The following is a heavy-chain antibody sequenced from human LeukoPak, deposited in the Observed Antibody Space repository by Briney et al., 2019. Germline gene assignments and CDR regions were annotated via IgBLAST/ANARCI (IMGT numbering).Heavy chain of an antibody. D-gene: IGHD3-16*02. V-gene: IGHV1-3*01. J-gene: IGHJ4*02. Sequence: GASVKVSRKASGYTFTSYAMHWVRQAPGQRLEWMGWINAGNGNTKYSQKFQGRVTITRDTSASTAYMELSSLRSEDTAVYYCASSYYVWGSYRPTYYFDYWGQGTLVTVSS. CDR1: GYTFTSYA. CDR2: INAGNGNT. CDR3: ASSYYVWGSYRPTYYFDY.